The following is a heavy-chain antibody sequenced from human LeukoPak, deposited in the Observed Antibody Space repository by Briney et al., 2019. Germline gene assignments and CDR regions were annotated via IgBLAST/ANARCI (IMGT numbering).Heavy chain of an antibody. V-gene: IGHV1-2*06. D-gene: IGHD5-18*01. CDR1: GYTFTGYY. CDR3: ARGPANVDTAMVAPFDY. CDR2: INPNSGGT. J-gene: IGHJ4*02. Sequence: APVKVSCKASGYTFTGYYMHWVRQAPGQGLEWMGRINPNSGGTNYAQKFQGRVTMTRDTSISTAYMELSRLRSDDTAVYYCARGPANVDTAMVAPFDYWGQGTLVTVSS.